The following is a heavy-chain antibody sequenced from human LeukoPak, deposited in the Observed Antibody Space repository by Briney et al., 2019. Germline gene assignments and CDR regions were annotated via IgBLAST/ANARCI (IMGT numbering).Heavy chain of an antibody. V-gene: IGHV4-59*08. CDR1: GGSISSYY. Sequence: PSETLSLTCTVSGGSISSYYWSWIRQPPGKGLEWIGYIYYSGSTNYNPSLKSRVTISVDTSKNQSSLKLSSVTAADTAVYYCARQAHGGYDFWSGYLDYWGQGTLVTVSS. D-gene: IGHD3-3*01. CDR2: IYYSGST. CDR3: ARQAHGGYDFWSGYLDY. J-gene: IGHJ4*02.